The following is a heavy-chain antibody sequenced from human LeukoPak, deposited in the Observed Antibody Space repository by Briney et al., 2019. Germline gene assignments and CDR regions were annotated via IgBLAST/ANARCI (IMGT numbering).Heavy chain of an antibody. Sequence: SETLSLTCTVSGGSISSYYWSWIRQPPGKGLEWIGYIYYSGSTNYNPSLKSRVTISVDTSKNQFSLKLSSVTAADTAVYYCARGRGYYDSSGPVPCYFDYWGQGTLVTVSS. CDR2: IYYSGST. CDR3: ARGRGYYDSSGPVPCYFDY. D-gene: IGHD3-22*01. V-gene: IGHV4-59*01. CDR1: GGSISSYY. J-gene: IGHJ4*02.